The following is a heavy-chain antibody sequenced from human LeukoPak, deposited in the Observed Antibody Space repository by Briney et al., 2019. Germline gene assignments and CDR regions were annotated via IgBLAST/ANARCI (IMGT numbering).Heavy chain of an antibody. V-gene: IGHV3-33*06. CDR3: GKDAQRGFDYSNSLEY. J-gene: IGHJ4*02. CDR2: IWNDGSNK. Sequence: PGRSLRLSCAASGFTFSHYGMHWVRQAPGRGLEWVAVIWNDGSNKYYADSVKGRFTISRDNSQNTVDLHMNSLRAEDTAVYYCGKDAQRGFDYSNSLEYWGQGTLVTVSS. CDR1: GFTFSHYG. D-gene: IGHD4-11*01.